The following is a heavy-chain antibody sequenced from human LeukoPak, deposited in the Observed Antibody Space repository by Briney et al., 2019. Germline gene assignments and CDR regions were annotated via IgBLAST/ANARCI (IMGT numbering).Heavy chain of an antibody. CDR1: GFTVSSTY. D-gene: IGHD2/OR15-2a*01. CDR3: ARVSTTVNVLDY. CDR2: IYSGGNI. Sequence: GGSLRLSCAASGFTVSSTYMSWVRQAPGKGLEWVSVIYSGGNIYYIESVKGRFTISRDTSENTLYLQMNSLRAEDTAVYYCARVSTTVNVLDYWGQGTLVTVSS. V-gene: IGHV3-53*01. J-gene: IGHJ4*02.